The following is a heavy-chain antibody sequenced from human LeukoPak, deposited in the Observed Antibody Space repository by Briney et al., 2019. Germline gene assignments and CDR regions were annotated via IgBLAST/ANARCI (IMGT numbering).Heavy chain of an antibody. CDR3: ARSRPVHCSIISCYGLDPFAY. CDR2: IYHSGST. J-gene: IGHJ4*02. CDR1: GGSISSGGYY. Sequence: PSETLSLTCTVSGGSISSGGYYWSWIRQPPGKGLEWIGYIYHSGSTYYNPSLKSRVTISVDRSKNQFSLKLSSVTAADTAIYYCARSRPVHCSIISCYGLDPFAYWGQGTLVTVSS. V-gene: IGHV4-30-2*01. D-gene: IGHD2-2*01.